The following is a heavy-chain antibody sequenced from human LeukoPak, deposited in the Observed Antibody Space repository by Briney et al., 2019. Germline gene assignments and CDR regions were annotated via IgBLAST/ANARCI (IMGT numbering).Heavy chain of an antibody. CDR3: ARVSGYSYGLLFDY. CDR2: ISSSSSTI. J-gene: IGHJ4*02. Sequence: GGSLRLSCAASGFTFSSYSMNWVRQAPGKGLEWVSYISSSSSTIYYADSVEGRFTISRDNAKNSLYLQMNSLRAEDTAVYYCARVSGYSYGLLFDYWGQGTLVTVSS. D-gene: IGHD5-18*01. V-gene: IGHV3-48*01. CDR1: GFTFSSYS.